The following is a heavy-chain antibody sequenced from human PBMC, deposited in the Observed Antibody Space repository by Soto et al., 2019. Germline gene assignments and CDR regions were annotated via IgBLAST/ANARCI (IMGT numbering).Heavy chain of an antibody. D-gene: IGHD3-10*01. Sequence: SETLSLTCTVSGGSISSGGYYWSWIRQHPGKGLEWIGYIYYSGSTYYNPSLKSRVTISVDTSKNQFSLKLSPVTAADTAVYYCARAITMVRGVNWFDPWGQGTLVTVSS. CDR2: IYYSGST. CDR3: ARAITMVRGVNWFDP. J-gene: IGHJ5*02. V-gene: IGHV4-31*03. CDR1: GGSISSGGYY.